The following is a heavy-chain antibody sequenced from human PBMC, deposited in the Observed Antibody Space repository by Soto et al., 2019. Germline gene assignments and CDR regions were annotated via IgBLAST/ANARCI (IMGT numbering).Heavy chain of an antibody. CDR2: IYYSGST. Sequence: SETLSLTCPVSGGYISSSSYYWGWIRQPPGKGLEWIGSIYYSGSTYYNPSLKSRVTISVDTSKNQFSLKLSSVTAADTAAYYCARGTTVETGNYWGQGTLVTVSS. J-gene: IGHJ4*02. CDR1: GGYISSSSYY. CDR3: ARGTTVETGNY. D-gene: IGHD4-17*01. V-gene: IGHV4-39*01.